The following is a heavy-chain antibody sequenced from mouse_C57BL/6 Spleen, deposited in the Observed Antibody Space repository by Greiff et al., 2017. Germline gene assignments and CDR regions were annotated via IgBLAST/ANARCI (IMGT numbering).Heavy chain of an antibody. Sequence: VQLQQSGAELVKPGASVKISCKASGYTFTDYYINWVKQRPGQGLEWIGKIGPGSGSTYYNEKFKGKAKLTADKSSSTAYMQLSSLTSEDSAVYFCARSPWHLLLSKDAMDYWGQGTSVTVSS. CDR2: IGPGSGST. CDR3: ARSPWHLLLSKDAMDY. CDR1: GYTFTDYY. V-gene: IGHV1-77*01. J-gene: IGHJ4*01. D-gene: IGHD1-1*02.